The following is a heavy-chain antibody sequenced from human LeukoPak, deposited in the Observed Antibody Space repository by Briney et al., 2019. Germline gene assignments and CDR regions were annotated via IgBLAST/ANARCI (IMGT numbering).Heavy chain of an antibody. CDR1: GFTFSNAW. D-gene: IGHD2-21*02. J-gene: IGHJ4*02. Sequence: GGSLRLSCAASGFTFSNAWMSWVRQAPGKGLEWVGRIKSKTDGGTTDYAAPVKGRFTISRDDSKNTLYLQMNSLKTEDTAVYYCTTDSRGAYCGGDCYGLYDYWGQGTLVTVSS. V-gene: IGHV3-15*01. CDR2: IKSKTDGGTT. CDR3: TTDSRGAYCGGDCYGLYDY.